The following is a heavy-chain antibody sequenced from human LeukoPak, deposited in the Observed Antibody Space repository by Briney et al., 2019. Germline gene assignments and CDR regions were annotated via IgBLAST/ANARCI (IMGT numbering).Heavy chain of an antibody. CDR3: ARLWFGEFVDY. Sequence: GGSLRLSCAASGFTFTTYWMSWVRQAPGKGLEWVANIKQDGTERYYVDSVKGRFTISRDNAKNSLYLQMNSLKTEDTAVYYCARLWFGEFVDYWGQGTLVTVSS. V-gene: IGHV3-7*03. CDR2: IKQDGTER. J-gene: IGHJ4*02. D-gene: IGHD3-10*01. CDR1: GFTFTTYW.